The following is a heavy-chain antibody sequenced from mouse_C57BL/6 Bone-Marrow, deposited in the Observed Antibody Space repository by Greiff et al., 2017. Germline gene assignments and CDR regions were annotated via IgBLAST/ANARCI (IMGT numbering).Heavy chain of an antibody. V-gene: IGHV1-55*01. J-gene: IGHJ2*01. Sequence: QVQLQQPGAELVKPGASVKMSCKASGYTFTSYWITWVKQRPGQGLEWIGDIYPGGGSNNYNEKFKSKATLTVATSSSPAYMQLSSLTSEDSAVYYCARGTEDYWGQGTTLTVSS. CDR2: IYPGGGSN. CDR1: GYTFTSYW. CDR3: ARGTEDY. D-gene: IGHD3-3*01.